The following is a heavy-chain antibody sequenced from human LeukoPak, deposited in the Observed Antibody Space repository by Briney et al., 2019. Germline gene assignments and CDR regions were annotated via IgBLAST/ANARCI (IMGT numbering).Heavy chain of an antibody. V-gene: IGHV3-21*01. Sequence: PGGSLRLSCAASGFTFSTYSMNWVRQAPGKGLEWVSSISSSSSYIYYADSVKGRFTISRDNAKNSLYLHMNSLRAEETAGYYLARGTPPYDHGDYWGQGTLVTVSS. J-gene: IGHJ4*02. D-gene: IGHD1-14*01. CDR2: ISSSSSYI. CDR1: GFTFSTYS. CDR3: ARGTPPYDHGDY.